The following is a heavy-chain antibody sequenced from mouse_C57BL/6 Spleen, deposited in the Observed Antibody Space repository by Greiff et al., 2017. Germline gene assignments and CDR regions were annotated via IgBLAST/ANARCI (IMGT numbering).Heavy chain of an antibody. Sequence: VQLQQPGAELVKPGASVKLSCKASGYTFTSYWMQWVKQRPGQGLEWIGEIDPSDSYTNYNQKFKGKATLTVDTSSSTAYMQHSSLTSEGSAVYYCARRESDAMDYWGQGTSVTVSS. CDR3: ARRESDAMDY. CDR1: GYTFTSYW. J-gene: IGHJ4*01. CDR2: IDPSDSYT. V-gene: IGHV1-50*01.